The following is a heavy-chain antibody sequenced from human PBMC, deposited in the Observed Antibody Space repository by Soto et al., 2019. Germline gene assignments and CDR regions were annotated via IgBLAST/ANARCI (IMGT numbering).Heavy chain of an antibody. V-gene: IGHV3-30-3*01. Sequence: QVQLVESGGGVVQPGRSLRLSCAASGFTFSSYAMHWVRQAPGKGLEWVAVISYDGSNKYYADSVKGRFTISRDNSKNTLYLKRNSLRAEDTAVYYCARVGGGRGYYYGMDVWGQGTTVTVSS. CDR3: ARVGGGRGYYYGMDV. CDR1: GFTFSSYA. D-gene: IGHD3-10*01. J-gene: IGHJ6*02. CDR2: ISYDGSNK.